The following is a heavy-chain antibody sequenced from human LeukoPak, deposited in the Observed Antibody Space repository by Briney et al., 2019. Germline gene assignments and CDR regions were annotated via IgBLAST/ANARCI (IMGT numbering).Heavy chain of an antibody. D-gene: IGHD6-19*01. J-gene: IGHJ4*02. CDR1: GFTFSSYA. CDR3: ARYSSDWYFDY. V-gene: IGHV3-53*01. CDR2: IYSGGSA. Sequence: GGSLRLSCAASGFTFSSYAMSWVRQAPGKGLEWVSVIYSGGSAYYADSVKGRFTISRDNSKNTLYLQMDSLRAEDTAVYYCARYSSDWYFDYWGQGTLVTVSS.